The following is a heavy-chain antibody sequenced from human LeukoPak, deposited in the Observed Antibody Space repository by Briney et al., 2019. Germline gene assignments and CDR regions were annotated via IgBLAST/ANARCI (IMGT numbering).Heavy chain of an antibody. V-gene: IGHV3-21*01. J-gene: IGHJ4*02. D-gene: IGHD3-16*01. CDR3: ARELGAS. CDR1: GFTFNTYS. Sequence: PGGSLRLSCEASGFTFNTYSMNWARQAPGKGLEWVSSISSSSSYIYYADSVKGRFTISRDNAKNSPYLQMNSLRAEDTAVYYCARELGASWGQGTLVTVSS. CDR2: ISSSSSYI.